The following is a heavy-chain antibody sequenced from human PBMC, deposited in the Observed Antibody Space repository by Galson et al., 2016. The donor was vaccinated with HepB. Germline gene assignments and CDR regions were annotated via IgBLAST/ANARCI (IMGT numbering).Heavy chain of an antibody. CDR2: ISSDGSNK. Sequence: SLRLSCAASGFTFSSFAIHWVRQAPGKGLEWVAVISSDGSNKYYADSVKGRFTISRDNSKNTLYLQMNSLRADDTAVYYCAVLWSRELGFDYWGQGTLVTVSS. D-gene: IGHD3-10*01. CDR3: AVLWSRELGFDY. V-gene: IGHV3-30-3*01. J-gene: IGHJ4*02. CDR1: GFTFSSFA.